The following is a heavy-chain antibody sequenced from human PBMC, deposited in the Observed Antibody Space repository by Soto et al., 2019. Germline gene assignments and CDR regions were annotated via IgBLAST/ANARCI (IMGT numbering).Heavy chain of an antibody. CDR3: ARAVAARPWGYYYSGMDV. CDR2: TYYRSKWYN. J-gene: IGHJ6*02. V-gene: IGHV6-1*01. CDR1: GDSVSSNSAA. D-gene: IGHD6-6*01. Sequence: SQTLSLTCAISGDSVSSNSAAWNWIRQSPSRGLEWLGRTYYRSKWYNDYAVSVKSRITINPDTSKNQFSLQLNSVTPEDTAVYYCARAVAARPWGYYYSGMDVWGQGTTVTASS.